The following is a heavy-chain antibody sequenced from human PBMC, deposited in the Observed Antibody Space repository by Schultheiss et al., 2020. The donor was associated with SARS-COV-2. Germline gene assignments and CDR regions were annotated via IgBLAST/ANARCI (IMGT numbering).Heavy chain of an antibody. CDR1: GFTFSSYS. V-gene: IGHV3-48*04. CDR3: ASAGSIAVAGDSYDY. CDR2: ISSSGSTI. Sequence: GGSLRLSCAASGFTFSSYSMNWVRQAPGKGLEWVSYISSSGSTIYYADSVKGRFTISRDNAKNSLYLQMNSLRAEDTAVYYCASAGSIAVAGDSYDYWGQGTLVTVSS. J-gene: IGHJ4*02. D-gene: IGHD6-19*01.